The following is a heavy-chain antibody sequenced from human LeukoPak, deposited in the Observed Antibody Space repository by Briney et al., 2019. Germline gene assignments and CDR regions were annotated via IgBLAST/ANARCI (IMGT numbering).Heavy chain of an antibody. CDR1: GDSINSYY. Sequence: MASETLSLTCTVSGDSINSYYWSWIRHGKGLDWIGYIYYTGSTNYNPSLKSRVTISVDTSKTYFSLKVTSLTAADTAVYYCARFMVRGVHRAFDIWGQGTMVTVSS. CDR3: ARFMVRGVHRAFDI. V-gene: IGHV4-59*01. J-gene: IGHJ3*02. D-gene: IGHD3-10*01. CDR2: IYYTGST.